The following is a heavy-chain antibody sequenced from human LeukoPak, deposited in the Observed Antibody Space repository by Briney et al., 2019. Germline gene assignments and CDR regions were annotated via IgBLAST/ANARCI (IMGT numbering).Heavy chain of an antibody. V-gene: IGHV4-34*01. CDR1: GGSFSGYY. CDR2: INHSGST. D-gene: IGHD3-9*01. CDR3: ARVALRYFDWLLSLRSFHRGGAGHFDY. J-gene: IGHJ4*02. Sequence: SETLSLTCAVYGGSFSGYYWSWIRQPPGKGLEWIGEINHSGSTNYNPSLKSRVTISVDTSKNQFSLKLSTVTAADTAVYYCARVALRYFDWLLSLRSFHRGGAGHFDYWGQGTLVTVSS.